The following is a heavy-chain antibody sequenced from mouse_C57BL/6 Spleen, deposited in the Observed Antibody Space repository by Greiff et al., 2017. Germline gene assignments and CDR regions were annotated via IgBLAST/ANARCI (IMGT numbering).Heavy chain of an antibody. J-gene: IGHJ2*01. Sequence: EVKLVESGPELVKPGASVKISCKASGYSFTGYFMNWVKQSHGKSLEWIGRINPYNGDTFYNQKFKGKATLTVDKSSSTAHMELLSLTSEDFAVYYCAREKGDGYDGGDFDDWGQGTTLTVSS. D-gene: IGHD2-2*01. CDR3: AREKGDGYDGGDFDD. V-gene: IGHV1-37*01. CDR2: INPYNGDT. CDR1: GYSFTGYF.